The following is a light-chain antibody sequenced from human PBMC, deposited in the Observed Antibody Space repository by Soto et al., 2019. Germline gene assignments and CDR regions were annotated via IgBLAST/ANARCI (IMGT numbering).Light chain of an antibody. CDR2: EVT. Sequence: QSVLTQPPSASGSPGQSVTISCTGTSSDVGAYNYVSWYQQHAGKAPKLVIYEVTKRPSGVPDRFSGSKSANTASLTVSGLQAEDEADYYCTSFASSNTWVFGEGTKLTVL. CDR1: SSDVGAYNY. CDR3: TSFASSNTWV. V-gene: IGLV2-8*01. J-gene: IGLJ3*02.